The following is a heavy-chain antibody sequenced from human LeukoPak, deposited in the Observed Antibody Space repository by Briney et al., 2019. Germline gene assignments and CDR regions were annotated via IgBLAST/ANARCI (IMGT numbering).Heavy chain of an antibody. CDR2: ISRSSENM. J-gene: IGHJ5*02. V-gene: IGHV3-48*02. CDR1: GFSLSDYD. CDR3: ARGLGYNWFGP. Sequence: GGSLRLSCAASGFSLSDYDMNWVRQAPGKGLEWVSFISRSSENMYYAGSVKGRFTIYRDNAKNSLYLQMNSLRNEDTAVYYCARGLGYNWFGPWGQGTLVTVSS.